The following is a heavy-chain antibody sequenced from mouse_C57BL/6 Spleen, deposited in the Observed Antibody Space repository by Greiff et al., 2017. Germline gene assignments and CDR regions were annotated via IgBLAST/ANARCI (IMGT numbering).Heavy chain of an antibody. V-gene: IGHV5-16*01. CDR2: INYDGSSA. Sequence: EVQLVESEGGLVQPGSSMKLSCTASGFTFSDYYMAWVRQVPEKGLEWVANINYDGSSAYYLDSLKSRFIISRDNAKNILYLQMSSLKSEDTATYYCARGDYAMDYWGQGTSVTVSS. CDR3: ARGDYAMDY. CDR1: GFTFSDYY. J-gene: IGHJ4*01.